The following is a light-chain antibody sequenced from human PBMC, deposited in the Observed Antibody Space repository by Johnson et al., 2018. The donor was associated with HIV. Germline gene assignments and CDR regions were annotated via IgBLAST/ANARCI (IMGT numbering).Light chain of an antibody. J-gene: IGLJ1*01. V-gene: IGLV1-51*02. Sequence: QSVLTQAPSVSAAPGQKVTISCSGSSSNIGNNYVSWYQQLPGTAPKLLIYENNKRPSGIPDRFSGSKSGTSATLGITGLQTGDEADYYCGTWDSSLSAVVFGTGTKVTVL. CDR1: SSNIGNNY. CDR2: ENN. CDR3: GTWDSSLSAVV.